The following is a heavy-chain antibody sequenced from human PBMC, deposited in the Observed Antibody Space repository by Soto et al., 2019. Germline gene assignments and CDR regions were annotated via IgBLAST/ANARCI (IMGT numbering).Heavy chain of an antibody. CDR1: GYSFTTRY. J-gene: IGHJ4*02. D-gene: IGHD3-16*01. V-gene: IGHV1-46*01. CDR3: XXXXAWGXGEAPGYFDY. CDR2: INPDGGTT. Sequence: QVQLVQSGAEVKKPGASVKVSCKASGYSFTTRYMHWVRQAPGQGLEWMGIINPDGGTTVYAQKXXXXXXXXXXXXXXXXXXXXXXXXXXXXXXXXXXXXXAWGXGEAPGYFDYWGQGTLVTV.